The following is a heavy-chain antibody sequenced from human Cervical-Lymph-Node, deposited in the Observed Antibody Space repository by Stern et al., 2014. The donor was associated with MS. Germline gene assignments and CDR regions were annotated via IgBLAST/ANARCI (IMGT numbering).Heavy chain of an antibody. V-gene: IGHV1-18*01. CDR2: ISAYNGNI. D-gene: IGHD1-26*01. CDR3: MRDRGRVATTTGDF. CDR1: GFTFSNYG. J-gene: IGHJ4*02. Sequence: QVQLMQSGPEVKKPGASVKVSCKASGFTFSNYGLSWVRQAPGQGLEWMGWISAYNGNIDLAQKFQGRLTMTTDTSTSTVYMELNSLRSDDTAEYYCMRDRGRVATTTGDFWGQGTLVTVTT.